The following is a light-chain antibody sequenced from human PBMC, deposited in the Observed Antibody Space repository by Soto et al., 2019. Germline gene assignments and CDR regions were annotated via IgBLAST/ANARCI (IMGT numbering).Light chain of an antibody. V-gene: IGLV2-14*01. CDR3: SSYTKTNTRV. CDR2: EIH. J-gene: IGLJ3*02. Sequence: QAVVTQPASVSGSPGQSITISCTGTGSDIGAYDYVSWFQHHPGKAPKLIIYEIHNRPSGVSIRFSGTKSGNTASLTISGLQAEDEAIYFCSSYTKTNTRVFGGGTKLTVL. CDR1: GSDIGAYDY.